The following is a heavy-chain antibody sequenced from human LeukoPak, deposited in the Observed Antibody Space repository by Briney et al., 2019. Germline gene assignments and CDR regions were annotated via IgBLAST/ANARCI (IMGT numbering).Heavy chain of an antibody. CDR2: IIPILGIA. Sequence: GASVKVSCKASGYTFTGYYMHWVRQAPGQGLEWMGRIIPILGIANYAQKFQGRVTITADKSTSTAYMELSSLRSEDTAVYYCARSRGGDYYDSSGYLDYWGQGTLVTVSS. D-gene: IGHD3-22*01. CDR1: GYTFTGYY. CDR3: ARSRGGDYYDSSGYLDY. J-gene: IGHJ4*02. V-gene: IGHV1-69*02.